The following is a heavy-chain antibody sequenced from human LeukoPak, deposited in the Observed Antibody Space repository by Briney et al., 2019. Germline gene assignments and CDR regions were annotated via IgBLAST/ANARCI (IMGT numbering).Heavy chain of an antibody. CDR3: AREDRTTANFDY. CDR2: ISYSVST. J-gene: IGHJ4*02. Sequence: SETLSLTCTVSGGSISTYYWNWIRQPPGKGLEWNVFISYSVSTNYNPSLKSRATISVDTSKNQFSLKLSSVPAADTAVYYCAREDRTTANFDYWGQGTLVTVSS. V-gene: IGHV4-59*01. CDR1: GGSISTYY. D-gene: IGHD4-11*01.